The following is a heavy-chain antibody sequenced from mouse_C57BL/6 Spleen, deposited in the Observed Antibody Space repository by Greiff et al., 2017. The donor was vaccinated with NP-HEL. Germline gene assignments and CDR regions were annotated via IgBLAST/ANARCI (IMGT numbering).Heavy chain of an antibody. Sequence: QVQLKESGPELVKPGASVKISCKASGYAFSSSWMNWVKPRPGKGLEWIGRIYPGDGDTNYNGKFKGKATLTADKSSSTAYMQLSSLTSEDSAVYCCAELGPYAMDDGGQGTSVTVSS. CDR1: GYAFSSSW. J-gene: IGHJ4*01. CDR2: IYPGDGDT. CDR3: AELGPYAMDD. D-gene: IGHD4-1*01. V-gene: IGHV1-82*01.